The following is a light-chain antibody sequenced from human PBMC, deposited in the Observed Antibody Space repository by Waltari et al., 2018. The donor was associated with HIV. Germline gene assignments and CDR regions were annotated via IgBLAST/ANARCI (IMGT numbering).Light chain of an antibody. V-gene: IGLV1-40*01. J-gene: IGLJ3*02. CDR2: VNR. Sequence: QSVLTQPPSVSGAPGQRVFISCTGSSSNIGANYDVHWYQHLPGTAPKLLIYVNRNRPSGVPERFSGSMSGTSASLAIFGLQAGDEADYYCQSYDSRLGGAMVFGGGTKLTVL. CDR1: SSNIGANYD. CDR3: QSYDSRLGGAMV.